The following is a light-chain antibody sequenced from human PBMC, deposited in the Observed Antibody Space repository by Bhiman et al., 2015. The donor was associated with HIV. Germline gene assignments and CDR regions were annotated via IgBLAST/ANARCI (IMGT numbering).Light chain of an antibody. CDR2: YDS. CDR1: NIGSKA. Sequence: SYELTQPPSVSVAPGKTARITCGGNNIGSKAVHWYQQKPGQAPVLVIYYDSDRPSGIPERFSGSNSGNTATLTISSVEAGDEADYYCQLWDGLSNQKVFGTGTKVTVL. V-gene: IGLV3-21*01. J-gene: IGLJ1*01. CDR3: QLWDGLSNQKV.